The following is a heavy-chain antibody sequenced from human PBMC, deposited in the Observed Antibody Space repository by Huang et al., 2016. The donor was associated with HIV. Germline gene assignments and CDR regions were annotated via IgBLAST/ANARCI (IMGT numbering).Heavy chain of an antibody. CDR2: SYYRGNT. D-gene: IGHD6-13*01. J-gene: IGHJ4*02. V-gene: IGHV4-39*01. CDR1: GGAISSSTYY. CDR3: ANTFHTVAGQYYFEY. Sequence: QLQLQEWGPRLVKPSETLSLTCTVAGGAISSSTYYWSWIRQPPGKGLEWIGNSYYRGNTFYNPSLKSRVTISVDTSKNQFSLKLTSLTAADTAVYYCANTFHTVAGQYYFEYWGQGTLVTVSS.